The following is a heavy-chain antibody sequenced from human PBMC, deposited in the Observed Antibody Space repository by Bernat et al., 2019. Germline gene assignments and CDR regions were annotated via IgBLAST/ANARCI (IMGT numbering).Heavy chain of an antibody. CDR3: AKSPYQLMRYYYYGMDV. V-gene: IGHV3-30*18. J-gene: IGHJ6*02. Sequence: VQLVESGGGVVQPGRSLRLSCAASGFTFSSYGMHWVRQAPGKGLEWVAVISYDGSNKYYADSVKGRFTISRDNSKNTLYLQMNSLRAEDTAVYYCAKSPYQLMRYYYYGMDVWGQGTTVTVSS. CDR1: GFTFSSYG. CDR2: ISYDGSNK. D-gene: IGHD2-2*01.